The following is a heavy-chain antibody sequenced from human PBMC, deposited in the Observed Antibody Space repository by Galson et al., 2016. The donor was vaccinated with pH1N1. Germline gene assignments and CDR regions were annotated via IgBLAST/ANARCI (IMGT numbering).Heavy chain of an antibody. V-gene: IGHV2-5*01. CDR3: AHNNYGDYVNCFDP. J-gene: IGHJ5*02. CDR2: IYWNDDK. D-gene: IGHD4-17*01. Sequence: PALVKPTQTLTLTCTFSGFSLSTNGVGVGWIRQPPGKALEWLAVIYWNDDKRYSPSLKSRLTITKDTSKNQVVLTMTSMDPMDTATYYCAHNNYGDYVNCFDPWGQGTLVTVSS. CDR1: GFSLSTNGVG.